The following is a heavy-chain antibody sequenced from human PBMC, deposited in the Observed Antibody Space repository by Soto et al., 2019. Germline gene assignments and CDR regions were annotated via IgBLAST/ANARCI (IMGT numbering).Heavy chain of an antibody. Sequence: EVQLLESGGGFIQPGGSLRLSCTASGFTFDNYAMTWVRQAPGKGLEWVSAISGSGRSTYFADSVKGRFTISRDNSKNTLFLQMGSLRAEDTAVYYCAKRGRGNPESWGQGTLVTVSS. CDR3: AKRGRGNPES. CDR1: GFTFDNYA. J-gene: IGHJ5*02. V-gene: IGHV3-23*01. CDR2: ISGSGRST. D-gene: IGHD2-15*01.